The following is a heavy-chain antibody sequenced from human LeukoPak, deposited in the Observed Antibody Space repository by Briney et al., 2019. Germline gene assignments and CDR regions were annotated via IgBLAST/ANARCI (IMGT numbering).Heavy chain of an antibody. Sequence: GASVKVSCKASGYTFTSYGISWVRQAPGQGLEWMGWISAYNGNTNYAQKLQGRVTMTTDTSTSTAYMELRSLRSDDTAVYYCARVELYCSSTSCYGHSDYWGQGTLVTVSS. CDR2: ISAYNGNT. CDR1: GYTFTSYG. J-gene: IGHJ4*02. V-gene: IGHV1-18*01. D-gene: IGHD2-2*01. CDR3: ARVELYCSSTSCYGHSDY.